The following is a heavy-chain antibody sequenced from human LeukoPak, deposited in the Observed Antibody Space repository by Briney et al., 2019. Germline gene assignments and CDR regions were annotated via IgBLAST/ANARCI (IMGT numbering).Heavy chain of an antibody. D-gene: IGHD3-22*01. CDR2: IYPGDFDT. Sequence: GESLKISCKGSGYSFTSYWIGWVRQMPGKGLEWMGIIYPGDFDTRYSPSFQGQVTISADKSISTAYLQWSSLKASDTAMYYCARASYYYDSSGYWYFDYWGQGTLVTVSS. CDR3: ARASYYYDSSGYWYFDY. J-gene: IGHJ4*02. V-gene: IGHV5-51*01. CDR1: GYSFTSYW.